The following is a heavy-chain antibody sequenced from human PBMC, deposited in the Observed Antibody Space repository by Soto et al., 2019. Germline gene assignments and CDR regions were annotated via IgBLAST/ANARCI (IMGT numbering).Heavy chain of an antibody. CDR1: GGSISSGGYS. V-gene: IGHV4-30-2*01. Sequence: PSETLSLTCAVSGGSISSGGYSWSWIRQPPGKGLEWIGYIYHSGSTYYNPSLKSRVTISVDRSKNQFSLKLSSVTAADTAVYYCTTLSLAAAGSYYYYGMDVWGQGTTVTVSS. D-gene: IGHD6-13*01. CDR2: IYHSGST. CDR3: TTLSLAAAGSYYYYGMDV. J-gene: IGHJ6*02.